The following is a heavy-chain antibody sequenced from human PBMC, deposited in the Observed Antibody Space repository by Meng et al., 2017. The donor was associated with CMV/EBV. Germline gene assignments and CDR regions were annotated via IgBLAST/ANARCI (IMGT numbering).Heavy chain of an antibody. V-gene: IGHV3-21*01. CDR1: GFTFSSYS. CDR2: ISSSSSYI. CDR3: ARAGVAYCSSTSCHGYFDY. D-gene: IGHD2-2*01. J-gene: IGHJ4*02. Sequence: GGSLRLSCAASGFTFSSYSMNWVRQAPGKGLEWVSSISSSSSYIYYADSVKGRFTISRDNAKNSLYLQMNSLRAEDTAVYYCARAGVAYCSSTSCHGYFDYWGQGTLVTVSS.